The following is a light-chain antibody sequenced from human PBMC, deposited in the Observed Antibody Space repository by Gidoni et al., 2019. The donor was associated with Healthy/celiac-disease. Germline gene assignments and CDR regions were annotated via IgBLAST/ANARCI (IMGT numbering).Light chain of an antibody. CDR2: KAS. V-gene: IGKV1-5*03. CDR1: QSISSW. Sequence: DIPMTQSPSTLSASVGDRVTITCRASQSISSWLAWYQQKPGKAPKHMIYKASSLESGVPSRFSGSGSGTEFTLTISSLQPDDFATYYCQQYNSYSWTFXQXTKLEIK. J-gene: IGKJ2*01. CDR3: QQYNSYSWT.